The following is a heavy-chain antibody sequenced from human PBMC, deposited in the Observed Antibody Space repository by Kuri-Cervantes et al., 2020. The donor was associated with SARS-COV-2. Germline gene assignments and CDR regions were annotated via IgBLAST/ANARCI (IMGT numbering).Heavy chain of an antibody. J-gene: IGHJ6*03. Sequence: SETLSLTCTVSGGSISSSSYYWGWIRQPPGKGLEWIGSIYYSGSTYYNPSLKSRVTISVDTSKNQFSLKLSSVTAADTAVYYCARWCERTYYDLGYYYMDVWGKGTTVTVSS. CDR2: IYYSGST. CDR1: GGSISSSSYY. D-gene: IGHD3-3*01. V-gene: IGHV4-39*07. CDR3: ARWCERTYYDLGYYYMDV.